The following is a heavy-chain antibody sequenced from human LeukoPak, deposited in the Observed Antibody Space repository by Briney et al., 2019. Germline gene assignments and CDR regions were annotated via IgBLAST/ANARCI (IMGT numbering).Heavy chain of an antibody. Sequence: GGSLRLSCAASGFTFSSYAMSWVRQAPGRGVEWVSAISGSGGSTYYADSVKGRFTISRDNSKNTLYLQMNSLRAEDTAVYYCAKRVFVDYYDSSGYYIYWGQGTLVTVSS. V-gene: IGHV3-23*01. J-gene: IGHJ4*02. CDR1: GFTFSSYA. CDR2: ISGSGGST. D-gene: IGHD3-22*01. CDR3: AKRVFVDYYDSSGYYIY.